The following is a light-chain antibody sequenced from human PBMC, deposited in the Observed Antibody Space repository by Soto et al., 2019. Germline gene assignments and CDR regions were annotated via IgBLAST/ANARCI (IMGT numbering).Light chain of an antibody. CDR2: ATF. CDR3: QQYGRSLWM. V-gene: IGKV3-20*01. J-gene: IGKJ1*01. Sequence: EIVLTQSPGTLSLSPGERATLSCRASQSVSSSYLAWYQQKPGQAPRLLIYATFSRATGIPDRFSASGAGRDFTLTISRLEPEDFAVYYGQQYGRSLWMFGQGTKVEIK. CDR1: QSVSSSY.